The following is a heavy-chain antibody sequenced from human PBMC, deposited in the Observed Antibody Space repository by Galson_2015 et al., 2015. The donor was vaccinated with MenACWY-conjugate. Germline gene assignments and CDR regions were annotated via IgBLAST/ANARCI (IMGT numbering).Heavy chain of an antibody. V-gene: IGHV1-18*04. J-gene: IGHJ4*02. Sequence: SVKVSCKASGYTFTVYGINWVRQAPGQGLEWMGWISTNNGNTAFAQKFQGRVTMTRETSTSTVYMELRSLRSDDTAMYYCARDHLYCNSAGCVGSGTTLEYWGQGTLVTDSS. CDR3: ARDHLYCNSAGCVGSGTTLEY. D-gene: IGHD2/OR15-2a*01. CDR2: ISTNNGNT. CDR1: GYTFTVYG.